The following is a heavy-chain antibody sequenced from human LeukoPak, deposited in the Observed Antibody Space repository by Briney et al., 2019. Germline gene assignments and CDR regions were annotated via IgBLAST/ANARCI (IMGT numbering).Heavy chain of an antibody. V-gene: IGHV3-23*01. D-gene: IGHD1-1*01. CDR3: ASLKIRRIGNAFDI. CDR1: GFTFRSYG. CDR2: ISGSGSNT. J-gene: IGHJ3*02. Sequence: GGSLRLSCAASGFTFRSYGMSWVRQAPGKGLEWVSAISGSGSNTYYADSVKGRFTISRDNAKESLFLQMNSLRPEDTALYYCASLKIRRIGNAFDIWGQGTMVTVSS.